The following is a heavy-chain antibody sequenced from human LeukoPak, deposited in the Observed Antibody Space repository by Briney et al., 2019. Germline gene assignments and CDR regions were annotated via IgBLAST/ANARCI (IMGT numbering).Heavy chain of an antibody. CDR1: GFTFSSYA. CDR2: ISYDGSNK. V-gene: IGHV3-30-3*01. J-gene: IGHJ4*02. CDR3: ATSLDY. Sequence: PGGSLRLSCAASGFTFSSYAMHLVRQAPGKGLEWVAVISYDGSNKYYADSVKGRFTISRDNSKNTLYLQMNSLRAEDTAVYYCATSLDYWGQGTLVTVSS.